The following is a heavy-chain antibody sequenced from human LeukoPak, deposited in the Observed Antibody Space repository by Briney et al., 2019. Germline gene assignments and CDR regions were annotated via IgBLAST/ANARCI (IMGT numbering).Heavy chain of an antibody. CDR3: ARDKEAGLSPTLVDY. D-gene: IGHD3-10*01. CDR2: INPNSGGT. Sequence: GASVKVSCKASGYTLTDFYIHWVRQAPGQGLEWMGWINPNSGGTDYAQQFQGRVTMTRDMSTSTVYMELSSLRSEDTAVYYCARDKEAGLSPTLVDYWGQGTLVTVSS. V-gene: IGHV1-2*02. J-gene: IGHJ4*02. CDR1: GYTLTDFY.